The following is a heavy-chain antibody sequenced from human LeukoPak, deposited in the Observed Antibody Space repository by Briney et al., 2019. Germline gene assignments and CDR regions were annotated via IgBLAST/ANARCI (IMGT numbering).Heavy chain of an antibody. J-gene: IGHJ3*02. CDR2: INSDGSIT. D-gene: IGHD5/OR15-5a*01. CDR1: GFTFSSYW. V-gene: IGHV3-74*01. Sequence: GGSLRLSCAASGFTFSSYWMYWVRQAPGKGLVWVSRINSDGSITNYAASVKGRFTISRDDATNTVYLQMNSLGAEDTAVYYCTRRSDVQVSDIWGQGTMVTVSS. CDR3: TRRSDVQVSDI.